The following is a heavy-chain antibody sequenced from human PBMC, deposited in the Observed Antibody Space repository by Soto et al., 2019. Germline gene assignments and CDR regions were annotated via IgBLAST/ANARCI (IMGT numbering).Heavy chain of an antibody. V-gene: IGHV1-8*01. CDR1: GYTFTSYD. D-gene: IGHD3-3*01. Sequence: ASVKVSCKASGYTFTSYDINWVRQATGQGLEWMGWMNPNSGNTGYAQKFQGRVTMTRNTSISTAYMELSSLRSEDTAVYYCARVSRNYDFWSGYWPFGMDVWGQGTTVTVSS. CDR3: ARVSRNYDFWSGYWPFGMDV. J-gene: IGHJ6*02. CDR2: MNPNSGNT.